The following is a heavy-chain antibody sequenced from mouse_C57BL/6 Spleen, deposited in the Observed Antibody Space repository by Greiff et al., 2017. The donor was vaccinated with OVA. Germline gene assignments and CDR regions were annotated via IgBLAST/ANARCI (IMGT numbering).Heavy chain of an antibody. CDR3: ARLYATYYAMDY. Sequence: EVKLVESGGDLVKPGGSLKLSCAASGFTFSSYGMSWVRQTPDKRLEWVATISSGGSYTSYPDSVKGRFTLTRDNAKNTLYLHMSSLKSEDTSRYYCARLYATYYAMDYWGQGTSVTVSS. D-gene: IGHD1-1*01. J-gene: IGHJ4*01. CDR2: ISSGGSYT. CDR1: GFTFSSYG. V-gene: IGHV5-6*01.